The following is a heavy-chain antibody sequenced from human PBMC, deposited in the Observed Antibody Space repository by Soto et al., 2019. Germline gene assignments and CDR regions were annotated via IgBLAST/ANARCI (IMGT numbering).Heavy chain of an antibody. V-gene: IGHV4-4*07. CDR1: AASITGSFF. CDR2: FSLSGTT. Sequence: SETLSLTCTVSAASITGSFFWSWIRQPAGKGLEWIGRFSLSGTTNYNPSLRSRVTMSADVSKNQFSLRLTSVTAADTALYYCARGMTPPGAPAWYYFDSWGQGTLVTVSS. D-gene: IGHD2-8*02. J-gene: IGHJ4*02. CDR3: ARGMTPPGAPAWYYFDS.